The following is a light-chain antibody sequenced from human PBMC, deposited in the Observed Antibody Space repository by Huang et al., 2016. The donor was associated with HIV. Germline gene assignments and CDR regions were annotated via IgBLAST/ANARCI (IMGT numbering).Light chain of an antibody. Sequence: DIQMTQSPSSLSAFVGDKVTITCRASENIRKYLNWYQQKPGKAPNLLLYAASSLQSGVPSRFSGSGTGTDCNLTINSLQPEDYATYFCQQSYNAPRTFGQGTKVEIK. CDR2: AAS. CDR1: ENIRKY. CDR3: QQSYNAPRT. J-gene: IGKJ1*01. V-gene: IGKV1-39*01.